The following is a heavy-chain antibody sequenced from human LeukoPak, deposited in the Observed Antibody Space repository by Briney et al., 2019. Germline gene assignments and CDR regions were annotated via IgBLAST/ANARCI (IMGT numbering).Heavy chain of an antibody. V-gene: IGHV4-4*07. Sequence: SETLSLTCTVSGGSISSYYWSWIRQPAGKGLEWIGRIYTSGSTNYNPSLKSRVTMSVDTSKNQFSLKLSSVTAADTAVYYCASSSLRFLEWLLYEGDAFDIWGQGTMVTVSS. CDR2: IYTSGST. CDR1: GGSISSYY. D-gene: IGHD3-3*01. CDR3: ASSSLRFLEWLLYEGDAFDI. J-gene: IGHJ3*02.